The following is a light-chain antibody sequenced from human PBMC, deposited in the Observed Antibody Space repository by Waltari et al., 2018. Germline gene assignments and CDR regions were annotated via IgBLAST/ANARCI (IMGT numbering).Light chain of an antibody. CDR1: QAINTY. J-gene: IGKJ3*01. CDR3: QQSYFTPRGN. CDR2: AAS. V-gene: IGKV1-39*01. Sequence: DIRMTQSPSSLSASVGDRVTFTCRASQAINTYLNWYQQQPGKAPKLLIYAASRLHRGVPSRFSGSGSGTDFTLTISRLQPEDFATYYCQQSYFTPRGNFGPGTRVDL.